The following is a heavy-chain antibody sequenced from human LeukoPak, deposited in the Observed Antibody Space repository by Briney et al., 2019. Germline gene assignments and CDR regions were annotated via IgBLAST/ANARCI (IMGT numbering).Heavy chain of an antibody. CDR2: IYPSDSDT. Sequence: GESLKISCKGSGYSFTSYWIGWLRQMPGKGLEWMGIIYPSDSDTRYSPSFQGQVTISADKSVSTAYLQWSSLEASDTAMYYCARTMVRGVITSSCDFWGQGTLVTVSS. J-gene: IGHJ4*02. CDR3: ARTMVRGVITSSCDF. V-gene: IGHV5-51*01. CDR1: GYSFTSYW. D-gene: IGHD3-10*01.